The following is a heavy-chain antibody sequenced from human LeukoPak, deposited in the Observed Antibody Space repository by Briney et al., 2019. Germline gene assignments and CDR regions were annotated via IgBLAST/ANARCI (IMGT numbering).Heavy chain of an antibody. Sequence: PGGSLRLSCAASGFTFSNAWMSWVRQAPGKGLEWVGRIKSKTDGGSTEYAASVKGRFTISRDDSKSIAYLQMNSLKTEDTDVYYCTRDPDYGGNLDYWGQGTLVTVSS. V-gene: IGHV3-15*01. CDR3: TRDPDYGGNLDY. J-gene: IGHJ4*02. D-gene: IGHD4-23*01. CDR2: IKSKTDGGST. CDR1: GFTFSNAW.